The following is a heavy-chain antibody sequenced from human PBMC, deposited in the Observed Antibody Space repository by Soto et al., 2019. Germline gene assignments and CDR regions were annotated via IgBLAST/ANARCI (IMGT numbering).Heavy chain of an antibody. CDR3: AARPPRVGYYYYGMDV. CDR1: GFTFTSSA. CDR2: IVVGSGNT. V-gene: IGHV1-58*01. Sequence: SVKVSCKASGFTFTSSAVQWVRQARGQRHEWIGWIVVGSGNTNYAQKFQERVTITRDMSTSTAYMELSSLRSEDTAVYYCAARPPRVGYYYYGMDVWGQGTTVTVSS. D-gene: IGHD1-26*01. J-gene: IGHJ6*02.